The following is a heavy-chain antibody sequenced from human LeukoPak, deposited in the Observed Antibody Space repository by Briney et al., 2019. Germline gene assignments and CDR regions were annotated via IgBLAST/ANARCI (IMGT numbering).Heavy chain of an antibody. CDR3: ARVHCSGGSCHPPSDFDY. J-gene: IGHJ4*02. V-gene: IGHV3-9*01. CDR1: GFTFDDYA. CDR2: ISWNSGSI. D-gene: IGHD2-15*01. Sequence: GGSLRLSCAASGFTFDDYAMHWVRQAPGKGLEWVSGISWNSGSIGYADSVKGRFTISKDNAKNSLYLQMNSLRAEDTAVYYCARVHCSGGSCHPPSDFDYWGQGTLVTVSS.